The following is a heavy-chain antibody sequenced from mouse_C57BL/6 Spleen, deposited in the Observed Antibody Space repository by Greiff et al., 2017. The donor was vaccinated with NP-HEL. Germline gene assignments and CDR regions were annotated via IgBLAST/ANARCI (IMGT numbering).Heavy chain of an antibody. D-gene: IGHD2-4*01. CDR1: GFTFTDYY. CDR2: IRNKANGYTT. Sequence: EVQLVESGGGLVQPGGSLSLSCAASGFTFTDYYMSWVRQPPGKALEWLGFIRNKANGYTTEYSASVKGRFTISRDNSQSILYLQMNALRAEDSAHYYCARDDYDGGYAMDYWGQGTSVTVSS. CDR3: ARDDYDGGYAMDY. V-gene: IGHV7-3*01. J-gene: IGHJ4*01.